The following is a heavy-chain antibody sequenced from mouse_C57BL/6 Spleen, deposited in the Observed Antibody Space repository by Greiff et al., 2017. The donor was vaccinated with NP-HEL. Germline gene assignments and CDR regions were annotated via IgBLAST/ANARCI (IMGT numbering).Heavy chain of an antibody. CDR1: GFTFSSYG. V-gene: IGHV5-6*01. CDR3: ARVSNYYDYDGYFDY. Sequence: EVQLVESGGDLVKPGGSLKLSCAASGFTFSSYGMPWVRQTPDKRLEWVATISSGGSYTYYPDSLKGRFTISRDNAKNTLYLQMSSLKSEDTAMYYCARVSNYYDYDGYFDYWGQGTTLTVSS. D-gene: IGHD2-4*01. CDR2: ISSGGSYT. J-gene: IGHJ2*01.